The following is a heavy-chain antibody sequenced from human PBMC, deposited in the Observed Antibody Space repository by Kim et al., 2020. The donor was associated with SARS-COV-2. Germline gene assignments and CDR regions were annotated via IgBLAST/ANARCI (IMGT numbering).Heavy chain of an antibody. J-gene: IGHJ6*02. D-gene: IGHD3-3*01. Sequence: SETLSLTCAVFGGSFSGYHWTWIRQSPGKGLEWIGEINHSGGTNCNPSLKSRVTISLDTSKKQFSLKLGSVSAADTAVYYCARGRAGVVPSPILGLGPYYDYSGRDVWGQGNTITVSS. CDR1: GGSFSGYH. CDR3: ARGRAGVVPSPILGLGPYYDYSGRDV. CDR2: INHSGGT. V-gene: IGHV4-34*01.